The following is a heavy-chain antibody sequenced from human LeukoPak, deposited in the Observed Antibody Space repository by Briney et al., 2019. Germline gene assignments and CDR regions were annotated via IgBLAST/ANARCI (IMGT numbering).Heavy chain of an antibody. V-gene: IGHV3-23*01. CDR2: ISGSGDNT. Sequence: GGSLRLSCAASGFTFSNYAMSWVRQAPGKGLEWVSAISGSGDNTYYADSVKGRFTVSRDNSKNALYVQMKSLRAEDTAVYYCAKDFVVVPGNVNYFDYWGQGTLVTVSS. CDR3: AKDFVVVPGNVNYFDY. J-gene: IGHJ4*02. D-gene: IGHD2-21*02. CDR1: GFTFSNYA.